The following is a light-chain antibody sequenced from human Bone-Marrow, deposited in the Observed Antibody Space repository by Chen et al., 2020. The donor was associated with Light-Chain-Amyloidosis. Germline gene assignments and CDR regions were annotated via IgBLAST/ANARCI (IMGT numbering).Light chain of an antibody. CDR3: QSADSRGTYEVI. J-gene: IGLJ2*01. Sequence: SYELTQPPSVSVSPGQTARITCSGDDLPTKYAYWYQQKPGQAPVLVIHRDTERPSGISERFSGSSSGTTATLTISGVQAEDEADYHCQSADSRGTYEVILGGGTKPTVL. V-gene: IGLV3-25*03. CDR1: DLPTKY. CDR2: RDT.